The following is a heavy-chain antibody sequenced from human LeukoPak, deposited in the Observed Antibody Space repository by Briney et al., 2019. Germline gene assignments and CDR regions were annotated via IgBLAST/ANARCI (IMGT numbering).Heavy chain of an antibody. CDR2: IYYSGGT. Sequence: PSQTLSLTCTVSGGSITSGGSYWSWIRHHPGKGLEWIGYIYYSGGTYYNPSLESRLTISLDTSKNQFSLKLSSVTAADTAMYYCAREGVGVSGGFDYWGQGTLVTVSS. J-gene: IGHJ4*02. CDR3: AREGVGVSGGFDY. V-gene: IGHV4-31*03. D-gene: IGHD2-15*01. CDR1: GGSITSGGSY.